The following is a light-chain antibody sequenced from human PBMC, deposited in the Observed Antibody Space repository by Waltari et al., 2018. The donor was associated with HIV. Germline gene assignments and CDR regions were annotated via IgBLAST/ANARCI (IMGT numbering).Light chain of an antibody. CDR2: LGS. Sequence: DIVMIQSPPSLPVTPGESASISCRSSLSLLHSNGKNDLDWYLQKPGQSPQLLIYLGSDRASGVPDRFSVSGSGTDFILKISRVEAEDVGVYYCMQALQTPYTFGQGTKLEIK. J-gene: IGKJ2*01. CDR3: MQALQTPYT. V-gene: IGKV2-28*01. CDR1: LSLLHSNGKND.